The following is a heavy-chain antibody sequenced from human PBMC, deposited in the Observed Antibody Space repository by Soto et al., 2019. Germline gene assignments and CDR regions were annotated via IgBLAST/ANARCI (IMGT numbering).Heavy chain of an antibody. V-gene: IGHV1-2*02. CDR3: ARDLEWEVPRNYFGY. D-gene: IGHD3-3*01. J-gene: IGHJ4*02. Sequence: ASVKVSCKASGYTFTVYNMHWVRQAPGQGLEWMGWINPNTGGTNYAQMFQGRITLTRDTSISTAYMDLTRLRSDDTAVYYCARDLEWEVPRNYFGYWGQGTLVTASS. CDR1: GYTFTVYN. CDR2: INPNTGGT.